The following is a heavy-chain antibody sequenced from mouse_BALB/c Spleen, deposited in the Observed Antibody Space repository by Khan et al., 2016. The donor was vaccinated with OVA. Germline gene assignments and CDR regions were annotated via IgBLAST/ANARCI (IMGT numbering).Heavy chain of an antibody. J-gene: IGHJ2*01. D-gene: IGHD2-5*01. CDR2: IYPGTGSI. CDR1: GYIFTSYW. V-gene: IGHV1-76*01. CDR3: ARPYNSSHYFDY. Sequence: QVQLKQSGAELVRPGASVKLSCKTSGYIFTSYWIHWVKQRSGQGLEWIARIYPGTGSIYYHEKFKGKATLTADKSSSTAYLQLSSLKSEDSAVYCCARPYNSSHYFDYWGQGTTLTVSS.